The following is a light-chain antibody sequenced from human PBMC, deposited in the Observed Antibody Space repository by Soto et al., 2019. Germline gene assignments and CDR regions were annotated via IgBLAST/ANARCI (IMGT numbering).Light chain of an antibody. J-gene: IGKJ5*01. CDR3: HQYNKWPPIT. CDR2: YAS. CDR1: QSVSSN. V-gene: IGKV3-15*01. Sequence: EIVMTQSPATLSVSPGERAALSCRASQSVSSNLAWYQQKPGQTPRLLIYYASTRATGIPARFSGSGSGTEFTITISNMQSEDFAVYYCHQYNKWPPITFGQGTRLEIK.